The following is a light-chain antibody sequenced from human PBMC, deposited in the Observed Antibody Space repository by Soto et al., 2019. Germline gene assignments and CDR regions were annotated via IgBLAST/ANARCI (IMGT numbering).Light chain of an antibody. CDR2: AAS. CDR1: QSVSSIY. Sequence: EIVLTQSPSTLSLSPGERATLSCRASQSVSSIYLAWYQQKPGQAPRLLMYAASSRATGIPDRFSGSGSGTDFTLTISRLEPEDSAVYYCQQYGSSPRAFGQGTKVEIK. J-gene: IGKJ1*01. CDR3: QQYGSSPRA. V-gene: IGKV3-20*01.